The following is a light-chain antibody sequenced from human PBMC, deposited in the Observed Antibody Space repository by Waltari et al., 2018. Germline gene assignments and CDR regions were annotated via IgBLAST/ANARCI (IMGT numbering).Light chain of an antibody. CDR1: QSVSSD. Sequence: ETVLTQSPATLSLSPGERATLSCRASQSVSSDLAWYQQKPGQAPRLLIYDASNRATGIPARFSGSGSGTDFTLTISSLEPEDFAVYYCQQRSNWPPTFGGGTKVEIK. CDR3: QQRSNWPPT. CDR2: DAS. J-gene: IGKJ4*01. V-gene: IGKV3-11*01.